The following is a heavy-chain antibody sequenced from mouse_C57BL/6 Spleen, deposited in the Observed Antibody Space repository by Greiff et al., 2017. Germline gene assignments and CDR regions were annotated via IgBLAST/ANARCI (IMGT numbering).Heavy chain of an antibody. J-gene: IGHJ4*01. CDR3: ERENDYDEGGYAMDY. CDR1: GYTFTSYW. V-gene: IGHV1-50*01. Sequence: QVQLQQPGAELVKPGASVKLSCKASGYTFTSYWMQWVKQRPGQGLAWIGEIDPSASYTNYNQKFKGKATLTLDTSSSTAYMQLSSRRSEDAAVDYCERENDYDEGGYAMDYWGQGTSVTVSS. CDR2: IDPSASYT. D-gene: IGHD2-4*01.